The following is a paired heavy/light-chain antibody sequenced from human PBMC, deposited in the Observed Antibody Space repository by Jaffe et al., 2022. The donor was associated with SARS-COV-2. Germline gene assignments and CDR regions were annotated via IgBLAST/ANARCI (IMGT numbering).Light chain of an antibody. CDR1: QSITNY. CDR2: AAS. CDR3: QQSYSAPGT. V-gene: IGKV1-39*01. J-gene: IGKJ3*01. Sequence: DIQLTQSPSSLFASIGDRVTITCRASQSITNYLNWYQQIPGKAPKLLIYAASRLQSGVPSRFSGSGSGTDFTLTISSLQPGDFATYYCQQSYSAPGTFGPGTKVDIK.
Heavy chain of an antibody. CDR1: GFSFTYYA. V-gene: IGHV3-23*04. CDR3: AKDLGVATPRTFDS. CDR2: ISGSGADT. Sequence: EVQLVESGGGLVQPGGSLRLSCAASGFSFTYYAMNWVRQVPGQGLEWVSGISGSGADTSYAESVKGRFTISRDNSKNTLYLQMNSLRAEDTAVYYCAKDLGVATPRTFDSWGQGTLVTVSS. D-gene: IGHD5-12*01. J-gene: IGHJ4*02.